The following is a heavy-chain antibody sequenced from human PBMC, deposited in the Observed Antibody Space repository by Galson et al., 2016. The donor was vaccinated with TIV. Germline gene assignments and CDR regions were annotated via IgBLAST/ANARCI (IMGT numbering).Heavy chain of an antibody. Sequence: SLRLSCAASGFSFSTYTMAWVRQAPGKGLEWISSITRTGSYSHHVDSVKGRFTISRDNAKESLFLQMNSLRAEDTAIYYCARAALLSGSYTLYAFNWYFDVWGRGTLVTVSS. J-gene: IGHJ2*01. CDR1: GFSFSTYT. D-gene: IGHD3-10*01. CDR3: ARAALLSGSYTLYAFNWYFDV. V-gene: IGHV3-21*01. CDR2: ITRTGSYS.